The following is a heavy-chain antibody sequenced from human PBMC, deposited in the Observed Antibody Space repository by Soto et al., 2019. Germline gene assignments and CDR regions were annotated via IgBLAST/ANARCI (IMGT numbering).Heavy chain of an antibody. Sequence: GGSLRLSCAASGFTFSSYSINWVRQAPGKGLEWVSSISSSSSYIYYADSVKGRFAISRDNAKNSLYLQMNSLRAEDTAVYYCARQGDIFYYFDYWGQGTLVTVSS. CDR1: GFTFSSYS. V-gene: IGHV3-21*01. J-gene: IGHJ4*02. CDR3: ARQGDIFYYFDY. CDR2: ISSSSSYI. D-gene: IGHD2-21*01.